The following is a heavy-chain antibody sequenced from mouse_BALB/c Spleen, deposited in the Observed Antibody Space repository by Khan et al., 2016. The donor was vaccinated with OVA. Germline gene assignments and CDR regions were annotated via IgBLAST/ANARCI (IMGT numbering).Heavy chain of an antibody. J-gene: IGHJ3*01. D-gene: IGHD1-1*01. CDR1: GFSLTSYG. Sequence: QVQLKESGPGLVAPSQTLSITCTVSGFSLTSYGVHWVRQPPGKGLEWLGVIWAGGSTNHNSAHMSRLSISKDNSKSQVFLKMNSLQTDDTAMYYCARAFYYGAWFAYWGQGTLVTVSA. CDR2: IWAGGST. V-gene: IGHV2-9*02. CDR3: ARAFYYGAWFAY.